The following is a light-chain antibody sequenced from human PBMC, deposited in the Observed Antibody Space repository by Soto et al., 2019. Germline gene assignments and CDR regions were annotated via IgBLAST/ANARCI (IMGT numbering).Light chain of an antibody. V-gene: IGKV3D-15*01. CDR2: GIS. CDR3: QQHGQWPIT. Sequence: EIVMRLSLATLSVSPEERATLSCRASQSVNSNYLAWYQQKPGQAPRLLIYGISKRATDIPDRFSGSGSGTEFTLTISSLQPEDFATYYCQQHGQWPITFGQGTRLEIK. CDR1: QSVNSN. J-gene: IGKJ5*01.